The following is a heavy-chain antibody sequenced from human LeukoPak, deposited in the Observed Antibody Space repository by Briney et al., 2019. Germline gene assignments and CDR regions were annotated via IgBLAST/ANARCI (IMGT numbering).Heavy chain of an antibody. CDR3: ARRLYYDILTGYSNWYFDL. J-gene: IGHJ2*01. V-gene: IGHV4-34*01. CDR1: GFTFSDYY. CDR2: INHSGST. D-gene: IGHD3-9*01. Sequence: LRLSCAASGFTFSDYYMSWIRQPPGKGLEWIGEINHSGSTNYNPSLKSRVTISVDTSKNQFSLKLSSVTAADTAVYYCARRLYYDILTGYSNWYFDLWGRGTLVTVSS.